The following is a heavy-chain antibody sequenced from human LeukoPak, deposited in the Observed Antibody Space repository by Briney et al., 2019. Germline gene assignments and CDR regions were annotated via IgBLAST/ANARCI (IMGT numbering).Heavy chain of an antibody. J-gene: IGHJ3*02. V-gene: IGHV3-30-3*01. Sequence: GRSLRLSCAASGFTFSSYAMHWVRQAPGKGLEWVAVISYDGSNKYYADSVKGRFTISRDNSKNTLYLQMNSLRAEDTAVYYCAKGDILTAGAFDIWGQGTMVTVSS. CDR1: GFTFSSYA. D-gene: IGHD3-9*01. CDR2: ISYDGSNK. CDR3: AKGDILTAGAFDI.